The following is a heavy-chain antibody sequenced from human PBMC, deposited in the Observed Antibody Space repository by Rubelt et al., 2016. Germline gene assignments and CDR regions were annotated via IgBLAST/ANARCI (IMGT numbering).Heavy chain of an antibody. CDR3: ARDASSSYYYYYGMDV. V-gene: IGHV3-30*04. D-gene: IGHD6-6*01. Sequence: AMHWVRQAPGKGLEWVAVISYDGSNTYYADSVKGRFTISRDNSKNTLYLQMNSLRAEDTAVYYCARDASSSYYYYYGMDVWGQGTTVTVSS. J-gene: IGHJ6*02. CDR2: ISYDGSNT. CDR1: A.